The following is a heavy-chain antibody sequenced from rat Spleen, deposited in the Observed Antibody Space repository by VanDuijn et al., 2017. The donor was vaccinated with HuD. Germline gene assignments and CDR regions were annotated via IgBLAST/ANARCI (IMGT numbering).Heavy chain of an antibody. V-gene: IGHV5-20*01. CDR3: TRCWDA. D-gene: IGHD1-12*01. J-gene: IGHJ4*01. CDR1: RFTFSDYY. CDR2: ISYDGGGT. Sequence: EVQLVESGGGLVQPGGSLKLSCAASRFTFSDYYMAWVRQAPTKGLEWVASISYDGGGTYYRDSVKGRFTISRDNAKSTLYLQMDSLRSEDTATYYCTRCWDAWGQGASVTVSS.